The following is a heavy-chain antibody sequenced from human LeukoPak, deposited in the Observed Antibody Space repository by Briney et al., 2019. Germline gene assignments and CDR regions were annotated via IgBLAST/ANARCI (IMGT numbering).Heavy chain of an antibody. CDR1: GFSFSSYN. D-gene: IGHD6-13*01. CDR3: ARERQAAAGTFDY. Sequence: GGSLRLSCAASGFSFSSYNMNWVRQAPGKGLEWVSSISSSSSYIYYADSVKGRFTISRDNAKNSLYLQMNSLRAEDTAVYYCARERQAAAGTFDYWGQGTLVTVSS. J-gene: IGHJ4*02. CDR2: ISSSSSYI. V-gene: IGHV3-21*01.